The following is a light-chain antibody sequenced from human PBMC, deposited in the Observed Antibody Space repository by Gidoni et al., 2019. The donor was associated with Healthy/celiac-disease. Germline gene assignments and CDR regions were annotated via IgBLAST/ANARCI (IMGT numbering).Light chain of an antibody. CDR1: QSVSSSY. Sequence: EIVLTQSPGTLSLSPGERATLSCRARQSVSSSYLAWYQQKPGQAPRLLICGASSRATGIPDRFSGSGSGTDFTLTISRLEPEDFAVYYCQQYGSSRTFGQGTKVEIK. CDR3: QQYGSSRT. J-gene: IGKJ1*01. V-gene: IGKV3-20*01. CDR2: GAS.